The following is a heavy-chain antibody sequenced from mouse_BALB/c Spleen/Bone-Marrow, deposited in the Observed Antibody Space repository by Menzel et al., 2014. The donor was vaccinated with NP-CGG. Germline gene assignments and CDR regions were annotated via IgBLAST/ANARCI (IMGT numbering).Heavy chain of an antibody. J-gene: IGHJ3*01. Sequence: QVQPKQSGPELVRPGVSVKISCKGSGYTFTDYAMHWVKQSHAKSLEWIGVISTYSGNTNYNQKFKGKATMTVDKSSSTAYMELARLTSEDSAIYYCARSGYGYDWFAYWGQGTLVTVSA. CDR3: ARSGYGYDWFAY. V-gene: IGHV1-67*01. CDR2: ISTYSGNT. CDR1: GYTFTDYA. D-gene: IGHD2-2*01.